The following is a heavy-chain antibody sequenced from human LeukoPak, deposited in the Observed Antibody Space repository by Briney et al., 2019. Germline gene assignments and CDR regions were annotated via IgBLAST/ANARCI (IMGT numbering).Heavy chain of an antibody. CDR2: IYYSGST. D-gene: IGHD6-25*01. CDR3: ARDRQNAGQLSTGFDY. Sequence: SQTLSLTCTVSGGSISSYYWSWIRQPPGKGVEWSGYIYYSGSTKYNPSLKSRAAISVDTSKNQFSLKLNSVITADTAVYYCARDRQNAGQLSTGFDYWGQGTLVTVSS. CDR1: GGSISSYY. V-gene: IGHV4-59*01. J-gene: IGHJ4*02.